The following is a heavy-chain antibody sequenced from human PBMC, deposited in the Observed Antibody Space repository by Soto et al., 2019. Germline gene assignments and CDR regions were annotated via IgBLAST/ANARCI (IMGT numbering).Heavy chain of an antibody. J-gene: IGHJ4*02. V-gene: IGHV3-30*03. D-gene: IGHD2-8*02. CDR1: GFTVSTYG. CDR2: ISRDGGTK. CDR3: TGEVASGY. Sequence: QVPLVESGGGVVQPGRSLRLSCAVSGFTVSTYGMHWVRQAPGEGLEWVAVISRDGGTKYYADSVKGRFTISRDNSRNTLFLEMNSLRGDDMAVYYCTGEVASGYWGQGTLVTVSS.